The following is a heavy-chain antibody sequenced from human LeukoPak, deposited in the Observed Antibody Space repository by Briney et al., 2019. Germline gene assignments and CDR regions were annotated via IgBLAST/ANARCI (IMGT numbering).Heavy chain of an antibody. D-gene: IGHD6-19*01. J-gene: IGHJ4*02. CDR2: INHSGST. CDR1: GGSFSGYY. V-gene: IGHV4-34*01. CDR3: ARLAGSSGWYVRGDY. Sequence: PSETLSLTCAVYGGSFSGYYWSWIRQPPGKGLEWIGEINHSGSTNYNPSLKSRVTISVDTSKNQFSLKLSSVTAADTAVYYCARLAGSSGWYVRGDYWGQGTLVTVSS.